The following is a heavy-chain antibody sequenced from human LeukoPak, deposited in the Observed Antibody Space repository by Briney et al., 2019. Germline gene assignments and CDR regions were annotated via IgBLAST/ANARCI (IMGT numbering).Heavy chain of an antibody. CDR3: ATRRHYDSIGYYYVRGAFDI. CDR1: GFTFSSYA. V-gene: IGHV3-23*01. D-gene: IGHD3-22*01. CDR2: ISGSGGST. Sequence: GGSLRLSCAASGFTFSSYAMSWVRQAPGKGLEWVSAISGSGGSTYYADSVKGRFTISRDNSKNTLYLQMNSLRAEDTAVYYCATRRHYDSIGYYYVRGAFDIWGQGTMVTVSS. J-gene: IGHJ3*02.